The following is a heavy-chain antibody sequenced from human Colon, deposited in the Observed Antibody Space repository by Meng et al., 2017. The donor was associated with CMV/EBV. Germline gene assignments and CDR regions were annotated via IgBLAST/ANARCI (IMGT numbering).Heavy chain of an antibody. CDR3: ARDAVVGPPTRANVGYFDY. J-gene: IGHJ4*02. D-gene: IGHD2-15*01. V-gene: IGHV3-30*04. CDR2: MSFDGSYN. Sequence: GGSLRLSCVASGFNFGVYAMHWVRQAPGKGLEWVAGMSFDGSYNHYADSVRGRFTISRDNSRNTLYLEVDDLRHEDTAVFFCARDAVVGPPTRANVGYFDYWGQGTLLTVSS. CDR1: GFNFGVYA.